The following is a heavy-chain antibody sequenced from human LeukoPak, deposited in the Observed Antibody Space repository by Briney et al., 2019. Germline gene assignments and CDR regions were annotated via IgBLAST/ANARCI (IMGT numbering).Heavy chain of an antibody. D-gene: IGHD2-2*01. CDR1: GYTFTSYD. Sequence: ASVKVSCKDSGYTFTSYDLNWVRQATGQGLAGMGWMNPNSGNTGYGRKFQGRVSMTRNTSISTAYIELSSLRSEDTAVYACARTPVVPAATHRDGMDVWGQGTTVTVSS. CDR2: MNPNSGNT. J-gene: IGHJ6*02. CDR3: ARTPVVPAATHRDGMDV. V-gene: IGHV1-8*01.